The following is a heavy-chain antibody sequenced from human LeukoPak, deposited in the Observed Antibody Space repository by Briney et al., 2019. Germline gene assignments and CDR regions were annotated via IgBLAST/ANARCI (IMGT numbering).Heavy chain of an antibody. Sequence: PGGSLRLSCAASGFTFSSYAMSWVRQAPGKGLEWVSAISGSGGSTYYADSVKGRFTISRDNSKNTLYLQMNSLRAEDTAVYYCAKDLRGIAVAGTLIDYWGQGTLVTVSS. D-gene: IGHD6-19*01. CDR2: ISGSGGST. CDR1: GFTFSSYA. CDR3: AKDLRGIAVAGTLIDY. V-gene: IGHV3-23*01. J-gene: IGHJ4*02.